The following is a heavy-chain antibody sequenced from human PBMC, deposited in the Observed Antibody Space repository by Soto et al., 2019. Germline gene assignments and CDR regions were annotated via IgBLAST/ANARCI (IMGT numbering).Heavy chain of an antibody. CDR3: ARVGYCSGGSCYSRDYYYYYYMDG. CDR1: GFTFSGYA. Sequence: PGGSLRLSCAASGFTFSGYAMHWVRQAPGKGLEWVTVIAADGRSKHYADSVKGRFTISRDNAKNTLYLQMNSLRAEDTAVYYCARVGYCSGGSCYSRDYYYYYYMDGWGKGTTVTVSS. V-gene: IGHV3-30*03. CDR2: IAADGRSK. J-gene: IGHJ6*03. D-gene: IGHD2-15*01.